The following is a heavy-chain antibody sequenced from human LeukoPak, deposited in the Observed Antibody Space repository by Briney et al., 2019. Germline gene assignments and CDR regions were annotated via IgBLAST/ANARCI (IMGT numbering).Heavy chain of an antibody. J-gene: IGHJ4*02. V-gene: IGHV3-66*01. CDR1: GFTFSSYA. CDR3: ARSFDY. CDR2: IYSGGST. Sequence: HPGGSLRLSCAASGFTFSSYAMSWVRQAPGKGLEWVSVIYSGGSTYYADSVKGRFTISRDIPKNTVYLQMNSLRAEDTAVYFCARSFDYWGQGTLVTVSS.